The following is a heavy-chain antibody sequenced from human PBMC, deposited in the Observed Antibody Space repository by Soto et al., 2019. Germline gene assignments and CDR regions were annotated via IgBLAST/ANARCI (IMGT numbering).Heavy chain of an antibody. D-gene: IGHD3-10*01. CDR1: GFTFSSYA. CDR2: ISGSGGST. J-gene: IGHJ4*02. V-gene: IGHV3-23*01. Sequence: GSLRLSCAASGFTFSSYAMSWVRQAPGKGLEWVSAISGSGGSTYYADSVKGRFTISRDNSKNTLYLQMNSLRAEDTAVYYCAKSGGVEAGNYESHFDYWGQGTLVTVSS. CDR3: AKSGGVEAGNYESHFDY.